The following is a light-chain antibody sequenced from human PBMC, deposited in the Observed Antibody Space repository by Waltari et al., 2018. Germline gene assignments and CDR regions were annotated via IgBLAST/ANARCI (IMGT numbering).Light chain of an antibody. CDR3: CSYAGRITFVV. V-gene: IGLV2-23*02. CDR1: NSDVGSYNH. J-gene: IGLJ2*01. Sequence: QSALTQPASVSGSPGQSITISCTGTNSDVGSYNHVSWYQQHPCKAPKLMIFEVTKRPSGVPNRFSGSKSGNTASLTISGLQAEDEADYYCCSYAGRITFVVFGGGTKLTVL. CDR2: EVT.